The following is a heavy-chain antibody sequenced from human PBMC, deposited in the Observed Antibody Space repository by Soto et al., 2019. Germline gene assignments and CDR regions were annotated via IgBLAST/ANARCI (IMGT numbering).Heavy chain of an antibody. J-gene: IGHJ6*02. CDR3: ARDHGLTGARGGMDV. Sequence: PSETLSLTCTVSDGSISSAGYFWSWVRQSPGKGLEWIGYIYYSGSTYYNPSLESRVTISVDTSKSQFSLKLSSMTAADTAVYYCARDHGLTGARGGMDVWGQGTTVTVSS. D-gene: IGHD1-7*01. V-gene: IGHV4-31*03. CDR1: DGSISSAGYF. CDR2: IYYSGST.